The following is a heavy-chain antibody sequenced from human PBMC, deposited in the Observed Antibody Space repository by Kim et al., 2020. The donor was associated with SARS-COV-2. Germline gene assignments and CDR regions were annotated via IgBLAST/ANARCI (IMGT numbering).Heavy chain of an antibody. Sequence: GGSLRRSCAASGFTFSSYGMHWVRQAPGKGLEWVAVISYDGSNKYYADSVKGRFTISRDNSKNTLYLQMNSLRAEDTAVYYCAKDGGSYYGSFDYWGQGT. CDR1: GFTFSSYG. CDR2: ISYDGSNK. D-gene: IGHD1-26*01. J-gene: IGHJ4*02. CDR3: AKDGGSYYGSFDY. V-gene: IGHV3-30*18.